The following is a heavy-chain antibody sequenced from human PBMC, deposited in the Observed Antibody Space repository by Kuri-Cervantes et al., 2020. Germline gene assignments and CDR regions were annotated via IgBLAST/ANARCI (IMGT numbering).Heavy chain of an antibody. CDR1: GFSLSNARMG. CDR3: ARDITAAPVHGALDV. J-gene: IGHJ3*01. V-gene: IGHV2-5*02. CDR2: IYWDDDE. D-gene: IGHD6-13*01. Sequence: SDPTLVKPTETLTLTCTVSGFSLSNARMGVSWIRQPPGRALEWLAFIYWDDDEQYSSSLRSRLTISKDTSKNQVFLTMTNMDPVDTATYFCARDITAAPVHGALDVWGQGTMVTVSS.